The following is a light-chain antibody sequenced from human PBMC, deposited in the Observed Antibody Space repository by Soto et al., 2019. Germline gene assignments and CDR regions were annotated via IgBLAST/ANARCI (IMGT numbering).Light chain of an antibody. CDR3: QQYDRFPLIA. V-gene: IGKV3-20*01. Sequence: EIVLTQSPGTLSLSPGERATLSCTASQTVSSAYLGWYQQKPGQAPRLLIYGTSSRATGIPDRFSGSGSGTDFTLSISSLEPEDFAVYSCQQYDRFPLIAFGQGTRLEIK. CDR2: GTS. CDR1: QTVSSAY. J-gene: IGKJ5*01.